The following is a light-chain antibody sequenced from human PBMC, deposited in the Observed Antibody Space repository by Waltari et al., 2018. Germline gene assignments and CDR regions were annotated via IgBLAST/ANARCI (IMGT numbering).Light chain of an antibody. J-gene: IGLJ3*02. CDR3: GSYTPSHWV. Sequence: QSALTQPASVSGSPGQSITILCTGTSSDIGGYDYVSWYQQHPGNAPQLIIFDVTNRPSGVSDRFSGSKSGNTASLTISGLQPDDEADYYCGSYTPSHWVFGGGTSLTVL. CDR2: DVT. V-gene: IGLV2-14*03. CDR1: SSDIGGYDY.